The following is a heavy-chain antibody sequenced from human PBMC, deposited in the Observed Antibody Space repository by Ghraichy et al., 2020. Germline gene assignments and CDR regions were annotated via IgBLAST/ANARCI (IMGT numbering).Heavy chain of an antibody. CDR2: ISADADST. J-gene: IGHJ4*02. CDR1: GFTFNNYA. D-gene: IGHD3-10*01. CDR3: AKKDLFGQSSYFDY. V-gene: IGHV3-23*01. Sequence: GGSLRLSCAASGFTFNNYALAWVRQAPGKGLEWISGISADADSTYHADSVKGRFTISRDNSENTLYLQMNSLRAEDTAVYFCAKKDLFGQSSYFDYWGQGTLVTVSS.